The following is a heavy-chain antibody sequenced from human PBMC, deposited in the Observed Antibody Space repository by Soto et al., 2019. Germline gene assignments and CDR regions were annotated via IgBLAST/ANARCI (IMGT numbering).Heavy chain of an antibody. Sequence: GGSLRLSCAASGFTFSSYAMHWVRQAPGKGLEWVAVISYDGSNKYYADSVKGRFTISRDNSKNTLYLQMNSLRAEDTAVYYCAREMGYSSSSIPNYYGMDVWGQGTTVTVSS. CDR1: GFTFSSYA. CDR2: ISYDGSNK. J-gene: IGHJ6*02. D-gene: IGHD6-6*01. CDR3: AREMGYSSSSIPNYYGMDV. V-gene: IGHV3-30*04.